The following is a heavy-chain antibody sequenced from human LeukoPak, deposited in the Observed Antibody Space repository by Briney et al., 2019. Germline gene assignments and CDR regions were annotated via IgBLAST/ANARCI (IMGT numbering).Heavy chain of an antibody. CDR3: ARNDFGDSLGDI. Sequence: GRSLRLSCAASGFTFSSYAMHWVRQAPGKGLEWVAVISYDGSNKYYADSVKGRFTISRDNAKNSLFLQMNFLRAEDTAVYYCARNDFGDSLGDIWGQGTMVTVSS. J-gene: IGHJ3*02. CDR2: ISYDGSNK. D-gene: IGHD4-17*01. V-gene: IGHV3-30-3*01. CDR1: GFTFSSYA.